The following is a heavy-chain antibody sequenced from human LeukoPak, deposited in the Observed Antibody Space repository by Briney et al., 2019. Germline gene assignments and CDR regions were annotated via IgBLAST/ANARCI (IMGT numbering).Heavy chain of an antibody. CDR3: AKAVGPTRLDFEY. Sequence: PGXSLRLSCAASGFTFSNYAMSWVRQAPGKGLEWVSYISDSGRTTDYPDSVKGRFTISRDNSNNTVYLQMNSLRAEDSAVYYCAKAVGPTRLDFEYWGQGTLVTVSS. J-gene: IGHJ4*02. V-gene: IGHV3-23*01. D-gene: IGHD1-26*01. CDR2: ISDSGRTT. CDR1: GFTFSNYA.